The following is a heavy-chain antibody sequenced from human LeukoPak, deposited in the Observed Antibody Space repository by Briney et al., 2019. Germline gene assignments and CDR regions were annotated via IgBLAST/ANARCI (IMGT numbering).Heavy chain of an antibody. CDR3: ASPPRGYSYGLRSYFDY. V-gene: IGHV3-23*01. D-gene: IGHD5-18*01. J-gene: IGHJ4*02. CDR1: GFTFSSYA. Sequence: GGSLRFYCAASGFTFSSYAMSWVRQAPGKGLEWVSAISGSGGSTYYADSVKGRFTISRDNSKNTLYLQMNSLRAEDTAVYYCASPPRGYSYGLRSYFDYWGQGTLVTVSS. CDR2: ISGSGGST.